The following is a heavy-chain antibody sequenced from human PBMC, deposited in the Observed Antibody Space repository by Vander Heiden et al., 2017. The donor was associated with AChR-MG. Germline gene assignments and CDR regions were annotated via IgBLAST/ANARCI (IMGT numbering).Heavy chain of an antibody. CDR3: AGGAGDYYYYMDV. CDR2: IYYSGST. Sequence: QVQLQESGPGLVKPSQTLSLTCTVSGGSISSGGDYWSWIRQHPGKGLEWMGYIYYSGSTYYNPSLKSRVTISVDTSKNRFSLKMSSVTAADTAVYYCAGGAGDYYYYMDVWGKGTTVTVSS. CDR1: GGSISSGGDY. V-gene: IGHV4-31*03. D-gene: IGHD6-19*01. J-gene: IGHJ6*03.